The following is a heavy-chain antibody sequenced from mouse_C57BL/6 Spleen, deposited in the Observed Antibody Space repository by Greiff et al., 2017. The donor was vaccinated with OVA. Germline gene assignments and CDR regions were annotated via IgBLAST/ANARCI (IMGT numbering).Heavy chain of an antibody. CDR3: ARSGGGTFAY. J-gene: IGHJ3*01. CDR2: IYPGDGDT. V-gene: IGHV1-80*01. D-gene: IGHD4-1*01. Sequence: QVQLQQSGAELVKPGASVKISCKASGYAFSSYWMHWVKQRPGKGLEWIGQIYPGDGDTNYNGKFKGKATLTADKSSSTAYMQLSSLTSEDSAVYFCARSGGGTFAYWGQGTLVTVSA. CDR1: GYAFSSYW.